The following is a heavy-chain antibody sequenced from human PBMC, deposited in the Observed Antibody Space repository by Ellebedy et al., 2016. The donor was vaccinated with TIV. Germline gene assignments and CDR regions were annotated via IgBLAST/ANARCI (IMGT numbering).Heavy chain of an antibody. CDR3: ARLRRGYDRGYYYAMDV. CDR1: GDSISSYF. CDR2: IYTSGSA. D-gene: IGHD5-12*01. V-gene: IGHV4-4*07. Sequence: SETLSLTCTVSGDSISSYFWSWIRQPAGKGLEWIGHIYTSGSANYNPSLKSRVTMSVDTSKNQFSLTVKFVTAADTAVYYCARLRRGYDRGYYYAMDVWGQGTTLTVSS. J-gene: IGHJ6*02.